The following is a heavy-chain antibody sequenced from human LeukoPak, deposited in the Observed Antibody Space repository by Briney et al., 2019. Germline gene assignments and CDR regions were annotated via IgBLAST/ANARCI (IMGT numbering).Heavy chain of an antibody. D-gene: IGHD2-21*01. V-gene: IGHV4-61*02. CDR2: IYTSGST. Sequence: SQTLSLTCTVSGGSISGGSYYWSWIRQPAGKGLEWIGRIYTSGSTNYNPSLKSRVTISVDTSKNQFSLKLSSVTAADTAVYYCARGVIGRDYFDYWGQGTLVTVSS. CDR3: ARGVIGRDYFDY. J-gene: IGHJ4*02. CDR1: GGSISGGSYY.